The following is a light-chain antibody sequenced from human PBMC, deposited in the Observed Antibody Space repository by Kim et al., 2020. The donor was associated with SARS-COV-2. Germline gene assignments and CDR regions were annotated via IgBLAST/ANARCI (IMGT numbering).Light chain of an antibody. CDR2: VKTDGTH. CDR1: SGRSTYG. J-gene: IGLJ3*02. CDR3: QSWGTGSWV. V-gene: IGLV4-69*01. Sequence: ASVNRTCTLSSGRSTYGIAWHQKQPEKGPRCLMIVKTDGTHIKGDGIPDRFSGSTSETEGFLTISSLQSEDEADYFCQSWGTGSWVFGGGTQLTVL.